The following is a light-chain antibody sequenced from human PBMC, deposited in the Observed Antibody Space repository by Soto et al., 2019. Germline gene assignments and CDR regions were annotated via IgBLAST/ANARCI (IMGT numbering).Light chain of an antibody. CDR1: SSNIGAGYD. CDR2: GNS. Sequence: QSALTQPPSVSGAPGQRVTISCTGSSSNIGAGYDVHWYQQLPGTAPKLSIYGNSNRPSGVPDRFSGSKSGTSASLAITGLQAEDEADYYCQSYDSSLSGLVFGGGTKVTVL. V-gene: IGLV1-40*01. J-gene: IGLJ2*01. CDR3: QSYDSSLSGLV.